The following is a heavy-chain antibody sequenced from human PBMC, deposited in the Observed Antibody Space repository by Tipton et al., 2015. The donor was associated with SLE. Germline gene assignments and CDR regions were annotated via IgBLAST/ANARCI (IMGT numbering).Heavy chain of an antibody. D-gene: IGHD3-16*01. Sequence: SLRLSCTVSGAAISTNNWWSWVRQSPGKGLEWIGEIYHSGTTNYNPALGSRVSISVDKSRNQFSLRLNSVTAADTAVYFCVRDWGVWGQGTPVTVSP. CDR2: IYHSGTT. CDR3: VRDWGV. J-gene: IGHJ4*02. V-gene: IGHV4-4*01. CDR1: GAAISTNNW.